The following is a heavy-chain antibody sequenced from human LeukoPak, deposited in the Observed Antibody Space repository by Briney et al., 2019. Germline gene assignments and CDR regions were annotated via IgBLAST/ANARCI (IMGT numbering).Heavy chain of an antibody. CDR3: ARDLSFRLRNYFDY. CDR2: VYHSGST. D-gene: IGHD4-17*01. CDR1: GGSFGTYY. V-gene: IGHV4-59*01. J-gene: IGHJ4*02. Sequence: SETLSLTCNVSGGSFGTYYWTWIRQSPGKGLEWVGHVYHSGSTNYNPSLKSRVHISVNKSTKQFSLRLNSVTAADTAVYYCARDLSFRLRNYFDYWGQGTLVTVSS.